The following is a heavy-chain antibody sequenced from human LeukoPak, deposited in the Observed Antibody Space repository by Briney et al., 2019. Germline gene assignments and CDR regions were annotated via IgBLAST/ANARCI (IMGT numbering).Heavy chain of an antibody. CDR2: ISYDGSNK. CDR1: GFTFSSYA. Sequence: PGRSLRLSCAASGFTFSSYARHWVRQAPGKGLEWVAVISYDGSNKYYADSVKGRFTISRDNSKNTLYLQMNSLRAEDTAVYYCANFGGGGAVDYWGQGTLVTVSS. J-gene: IGHJ4*02. V-gene: IGHV3-30-3*01. D-gene: IGHD3-10*01. CDR3: ANFGGGGAVDY.